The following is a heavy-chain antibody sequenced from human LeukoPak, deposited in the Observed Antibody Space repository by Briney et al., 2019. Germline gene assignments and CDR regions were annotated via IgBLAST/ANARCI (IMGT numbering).Heavy chain of an antibody. CDR1: GGSFSGYY. CDR2: INHSGST. CDR3: ARSKGVVVPAAIRVVWFDP. Sequence: SETLSLTCAVYGGSFSGYYWSWIRQPPGKGLEWIGEINHSGSTNYNPSLKSRVTISVDTSKNQFSLKLSSVTAADTAVYYCARSKGVVVPAAIRVVWFDPWGQGTLVTVSS. D-gene: IGHD2-2*02. J-gene: IGHJ5*02. V-gene: IGHV4-34*01.